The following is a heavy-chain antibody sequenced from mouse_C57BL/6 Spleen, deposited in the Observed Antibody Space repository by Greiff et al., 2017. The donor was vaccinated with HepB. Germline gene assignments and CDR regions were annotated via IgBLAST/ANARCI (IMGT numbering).Heavy chain of an antibody. D-gene: IGHD2-2*01. J-gene: IGHJ4*01. Sequence: VQLQQSGPELVKPGASVKISCKASGYTFTDYYMNWVKQSHGKSLEWIGDINPNNGGTSYNQKFKGKATLTVDKSSSTADMELRSLTSEDSAVYYCARFEDLWLRDYAMDYWGQGTSVTVSS. CDR2: INPNNGGT. CDR1: GYTFTDYY. V-gene: IGHV1-26*01. CDR3: ARFEDLWLRDYAMDY.